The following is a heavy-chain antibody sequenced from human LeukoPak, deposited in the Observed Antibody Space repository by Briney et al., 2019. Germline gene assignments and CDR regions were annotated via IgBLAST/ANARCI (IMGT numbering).Heavy chain of an antibody. CDR3: AKDLDERWLVEPDH. D-gene: IGHD6-19*01. Sequence: GGSPRLSCVASGFTFSTYAMSWVRQAPGKGLEWVAVISGNGGNIYYADSMKGRVTISRDNSKNTLYLQMNSLRVEDTAVYYCAKDLDERWLVEPDHWGQGNPGHRLL. CDR2: ISGNGGNI. CDR1: GFTFSTYA. J-gene: IGHJ4*02. V-gene: IGHV3-23*01.